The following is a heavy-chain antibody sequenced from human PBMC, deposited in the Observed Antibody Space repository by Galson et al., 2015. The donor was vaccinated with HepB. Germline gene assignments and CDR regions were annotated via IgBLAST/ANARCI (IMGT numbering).Heavy chain of an antibody. CDR3: ARFYYGSLRMDV. CDR1: GFTFSSYS. J-gene: IGHJ6*02. V-gene: IGHV3-21*01. CDR2: ISSSSSYI. D-gene: IGHD3-10*01. Sequence: SLRPSCAASGFTFSSYSMNWVRQAPGKGLEWVSSISSSSSYIYYADSVKGRFTISRDNAKNSLYLQMNSLRAEDTAVYYCARFYYGSLRMDVWGQGTTVTVSS.